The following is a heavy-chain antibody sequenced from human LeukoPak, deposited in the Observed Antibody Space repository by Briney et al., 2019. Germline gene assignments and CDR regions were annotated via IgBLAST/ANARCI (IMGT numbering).Heavy chain of an antibody. D-gene: IGHD4-17*01. CDR2: ISHTEGT. J-gene: IGHJ4*02. CDR3: ASGTFDDYGDYDRGDFFDH. CDR1: GVSINDYY. V-gene: IGHV4-34*01. Sequence: SETLSLTCGVFGVSINDYYWSWIRQSPGKGLEWIGEISHTEGTRYNPSLESRVTMSVGTSENQLSLKLIFVTAADTAVYYCASGTFDDYGDYDRGDFFDHWGQGTLVTVSS.